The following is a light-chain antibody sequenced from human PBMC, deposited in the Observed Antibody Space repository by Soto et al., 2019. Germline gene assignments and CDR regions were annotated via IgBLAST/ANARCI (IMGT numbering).Light chain of an antibody. Sequence: EIVLTQSPGTLSLSPVERATLSCMASQSVSNNYLAWYQQEPGQAPRLLIYGASSRATGIPDRFSGSGSGTDFTLTISRLEPEDFAVYYCQQYGSSPWTFGQGTKVDIK. CDR1: QSVSNNY. CDR3: QQYGSSPWT. V-gene: IGKV3-20*01. J-gene: IGKJ1*01. CDR2: GAS.